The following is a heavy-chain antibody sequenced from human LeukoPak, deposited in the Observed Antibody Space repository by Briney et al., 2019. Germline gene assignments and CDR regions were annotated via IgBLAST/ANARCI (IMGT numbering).Heavy chain of an antibody. CDR1: GFTFSNYR. D-gene: IGHD3-10*01. CDR3: ARVWFGELMDDY. V-gene: IGHV3-21*01. J-gene: IGHJ4*02. Sequence: GGSLRVSCAASGFTFSNYRMNWVRQAPGKGLEWVSSMSSSSSSIYYADSVKGRFTISRDDNKNSLYLQMNSLRAEDTAVYYCARVWFGELMDDYWGQGTLVTVSS. CDR2: MSSSSSSI.